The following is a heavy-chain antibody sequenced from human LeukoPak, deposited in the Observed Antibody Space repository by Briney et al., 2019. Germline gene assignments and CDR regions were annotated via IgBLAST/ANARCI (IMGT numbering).Heavy chain of an antibody. J-gene: IGHJ4*02. CDR1: GDSISSYY. CDR2: IYYSGST. Sequence: PSETLSLTCTVSGDSISSYYWSWIRQPPGKGLEWIAYIYYSGSTNYNPSLKSRVTISVDTSKNQLSLKPSSVTAADTAVHYCARENNYDSSVSIDFWGQGTLVPVSS. V-gene: IGHV4-59*12. CDR3: ARENNYDSSVSIDF. D-gene: IGHD3-22*01.